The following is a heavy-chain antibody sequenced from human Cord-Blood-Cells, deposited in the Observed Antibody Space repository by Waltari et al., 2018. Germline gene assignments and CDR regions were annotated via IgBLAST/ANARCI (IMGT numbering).Heavy chain of an antibody. Sequence: QVQLVQSGAEVKKPGASVKVSCKASGYTFTSYYMHWVRQAPAQGLEWMGISNPSAGTTRHLQRFPGTSTMARETCTSTVQMDLGRVGSEDTAVYSCAGDGLYSMNDAFDSWSQG. D-gene: IGHD4-4*01. CDR2: SNPSAGTT. V-gene: IGHV1-46*01. J-gene: IGHJ3*02. CDR1: GYTFTSYY. CDR3: AGDGLYSMNDAFDS.